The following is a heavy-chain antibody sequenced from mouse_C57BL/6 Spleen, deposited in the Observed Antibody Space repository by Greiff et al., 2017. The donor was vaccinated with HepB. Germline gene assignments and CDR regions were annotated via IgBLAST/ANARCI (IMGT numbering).Heavy chain of an antibody. CDR1: GYTFTSYG. CDR3: AREIYYDYDASRDY. D-gene: IGHD2-4*01. J-gene: IGHJ2*01. V-gene: IGHV1-81*01. CDR2: IYPRSGNT. Sequence: VQLQQSGAELARPGASVKLSCKASGYTFTSYGISWVKQRTGQGLEWIGEIYPRSGNTYYNEKFKGKATLTADKSSSTAYMELRSLTSEDSAVYFFAREIYYDYDASRDYWGQGTTLTVSS.